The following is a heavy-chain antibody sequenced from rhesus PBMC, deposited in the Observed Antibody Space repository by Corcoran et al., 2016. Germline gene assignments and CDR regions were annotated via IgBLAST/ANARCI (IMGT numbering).Heavy chain of an antibody. CDR3: SSLYYYSGSYYYAADY. D-gene: IGHD3-16*01. CDR1: GGSISSTY. J-gene: IGHJ4*01. CDR2: ISGSGGST. Sequence: QLQLQESGPGLVKPSETLSLTCAVSGGSISSTYWRWIRQPPGKGLEGIRSISGSGGSTDYNHSLKSRVTISTDKAKNQFSLKLSSVTAADTAVYYCSSLYYYSGSYYYAADYWGQGVLVTVSS. V-gene: IGHV4-173*01.